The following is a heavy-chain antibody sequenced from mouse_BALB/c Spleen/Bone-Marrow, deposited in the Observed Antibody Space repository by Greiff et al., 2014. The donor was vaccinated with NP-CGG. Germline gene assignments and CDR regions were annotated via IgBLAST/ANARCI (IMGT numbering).Heavy chain of an antibody. CDR3: TRSNYGYWYFDV. Sequence: VQLQESGAELVKPGASVKLSCKVSGYTFSNYYMYWVKQRPGQGLEWIGESNPSNGGSNFNEKFKSKATLTVDKSSSTTYMQLSSLTSEDSAVYYCTRSNYGYWYFDVWGAGTTVTVSS. D-gene: IGHD1-1*01. CDR2: SNPSNGGS. V-gene: IGHV1S81*02. J-gene: IGHJ1*01. CDR1: GYTFSNYY.